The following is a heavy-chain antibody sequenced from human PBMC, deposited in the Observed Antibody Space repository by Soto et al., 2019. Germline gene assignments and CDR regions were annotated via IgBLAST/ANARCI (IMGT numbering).Heavy chain of an antibody. J-gene: IGHJ6*02. D-gene: IGHD2-15*01. CDR2: IIPIFGTA. Sequence: SVKVSCKASGGTFYSYAISWARQAPGQGLEWMGGIIPIFGTANYAQKFQGRVTITADESTSTAYMELSSLRSEDTAVYYCASGSKYCSGGSCSTYYYGMDVWGQGTTVTVSS. V-gene: IGHV1-69*13. CDR1: GGTFYSYA. CDR3: ASGSKYCSGGSCSTYYYGMDV.